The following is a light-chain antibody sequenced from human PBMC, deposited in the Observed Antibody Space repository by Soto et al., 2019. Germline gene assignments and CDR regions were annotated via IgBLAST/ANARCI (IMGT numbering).Light chain of an antibody. CDR1: SGTNY. Sequence: QSLLTQSPSASGTPGQTFTISCSGISGTNYVYWYQQLPGTAPKLLIYRNNQRPSGVPDRFSGSKSGTSASLAISGLRSEDEADYYCAAWDDSLSGFYVFGTGTKVTVL. CDR3: AAWDDSLSGFYV. V-gene: IGLV1-47*01. CDR2: RNN. J-gene: IGLJ1*01.